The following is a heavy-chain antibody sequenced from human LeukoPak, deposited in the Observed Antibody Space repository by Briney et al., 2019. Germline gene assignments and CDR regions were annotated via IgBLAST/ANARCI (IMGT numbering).Heavy chain of an antibody. CDR2: IFNSGST. CDR1: GASISSYY. Sequence: SETLSLTCTVSGASISSYYWSWIRQPPGKGLEWIGYIFNSGSTSYNPSLKSRVSISEDTSKNHFSLRLSSVSAADTAVYYCARSIIVVVAAGALDIWGQGTMVTVSS. J-gene: IGHJ3*02. V-gene: IGHV4-59*08. D-gene: IGHD2-21*02. CDR3: ARSIIVVVAAGALDI.